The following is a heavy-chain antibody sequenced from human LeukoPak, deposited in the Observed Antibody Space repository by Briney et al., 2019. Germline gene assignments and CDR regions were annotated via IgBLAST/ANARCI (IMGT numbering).Heavy chain of an antibody. V-gene: IGHV4-59*08. CDR1: GGSISSYS. CDR3: AIRRVYDYVQNYFDY. D-gene: IGHD3-16*01. Sequence: PSETLSPTCTVSGGSISSYSWSWIRQPPGKGLEWIGYIFYSGSTNYNPSLKSRVTISVDTSKNQFSLKLTSVTAADTAVYYCAIRRVYDYVQNYFDYWGQGTLVTVSS. CDR2: IFYSGST. J-gene: IGHJ4*02.